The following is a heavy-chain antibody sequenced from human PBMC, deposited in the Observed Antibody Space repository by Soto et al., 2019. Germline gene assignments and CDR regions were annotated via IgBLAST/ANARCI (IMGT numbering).Heavy chain of an antibody. Sequence: LRLSCAASGFTFSSYAMSWVRQAPGKGLEWVSAISGSGGSTYYAESVKGRFTISRDNAKNSMYLQMNSLTAEDTAVYYCARDYLATYQRYCSGGTCPIDYWGQGTLVTVSS. V-gene: IGHV3-23*01. D-gene: IGHD2-15*01. J-gene: IGHJ4*02. CDR2: ISGSGGST. CDR3: ARDYLATYQRYCSGGTCPIDY. CDR1: GFTFSSYA.